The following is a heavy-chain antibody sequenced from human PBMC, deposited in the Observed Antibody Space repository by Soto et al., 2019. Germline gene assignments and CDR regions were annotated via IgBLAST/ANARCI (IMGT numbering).Heavy chain of an antibody. J-gene: IGHJ4*02. CDR2: IYYSGST. CDR3: ARTAMIVVAPDDY. Sequence: PSETLSLTCTVSGGSISSSSYYWGWIRQPPGKGLEWIGSIYYSGSTYYNPSLKSRVTISVDTSKNQFSLKLSSVTAADTAVYHCARTAMIVVAPDDYWGQGTLVTVS. V-gene: IGHV4-39*01. D-gene: IGHD3-22*01. CDR1: GGSISSSSYY.